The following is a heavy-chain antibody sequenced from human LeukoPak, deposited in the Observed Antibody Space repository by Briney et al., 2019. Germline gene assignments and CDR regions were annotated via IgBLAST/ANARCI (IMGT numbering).Heavy chain of an antibody. CDR1: GGSFSGYY. CDR2: INHSGST. V-gene: IGHV4-34*01. Sequence: SETLSLTCAVYGGSFSGYYWSWIRQPPGRGLEWIGEINHSGSTNYNPSLKSRVTISVDTSKNQFSLKLSSVTAADTAVYYCARGPYVLRFLEWLPNRYFDYWGQGTLVTVSS. J-gene: IGHJ4*02. D-gene: IGHD3-3*01. CDR3: ARGPYVLRFLEWLPNRYFDY.